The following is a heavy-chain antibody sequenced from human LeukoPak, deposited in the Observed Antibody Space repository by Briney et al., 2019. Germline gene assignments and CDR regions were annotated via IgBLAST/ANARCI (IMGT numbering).Heavy chain of an antibody. J-gene: IGHJ4*02. CDR2: MNPNSDYT. CDR3: AVAPGDY. Sequence: ASVKVSCKASGYPFTSYDINWVRQATGQGLEWMGWMNPNSDYTFYAQKFQGRVTLTRDTSISTAYMELTTLTSDDTALYYCAVAPGDYWGQGTLVSVSA. CDR1: GYPFTSYD. D-gene: IGHD2-21*01. V-gene: IGHV1-8*01.